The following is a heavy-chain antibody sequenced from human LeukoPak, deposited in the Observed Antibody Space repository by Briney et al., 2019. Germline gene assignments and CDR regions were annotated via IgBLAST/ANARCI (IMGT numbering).Heavy chain of an antibody. V-gene: IGHV3-23*01. CDR2: ISGSGGST. CDR1: GFTFSSYA. J-gene: IGHJ6*02. CDR3: AKNVANYYYYGMDV. Sequence: GGSLRLSCAASGFTFSSYAMSWVRQAPGKGLEWVSAISGSGGSTYYADSVKGRFTISRDNSKNTLYLQMNSLRAEDTAVYYCAKNVANYYYYGMDVWGQGTTVTVSS.